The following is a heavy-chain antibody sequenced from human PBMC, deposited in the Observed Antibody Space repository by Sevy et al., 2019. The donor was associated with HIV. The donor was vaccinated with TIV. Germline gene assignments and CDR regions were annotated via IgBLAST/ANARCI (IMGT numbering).Heavy chain of an antibody. D-gene: IGHD3-16*02. Sequence: GGSLRLSCAASGFTFSSYGMHWVRQGPGKGLEWVAVISYDGSNKYYADSVKGRFTISRDNSKNTLYLQMNSLRAEDTAVYYCAKLTYDYVWGSYRYTGPGGFDYWGQGTLVTVSS. V-gene: IGHV3-30*18. J-gene: IGHJ4*02. CDR3: AKLTYDYVWGSYRYTGPGGFDY. CDR1: GFTFSSYG. CDR2: ISYDGSNK.